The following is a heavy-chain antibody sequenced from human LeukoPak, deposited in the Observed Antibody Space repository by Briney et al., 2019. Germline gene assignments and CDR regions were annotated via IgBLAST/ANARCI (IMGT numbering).Heavy chain of an antibody. CDR3: ARGKVGVDWCFDI. V-gene: IGHV1-2*02. Sequence: ASVKVSCTASEYTFTRYYVHWVRQAPGQGLEWIGSISPYNGGTKFAQNCQGRVSMTSDASISTASMELRSLTSDDTAVYYCARGKVGVDWCFDIWGRGTLVSVSS. D-gene: IGHD1-26*01. CDR2: ISPYNGGT. J-gene: IGHJ2*01. CDR1: EYTFTRYY.